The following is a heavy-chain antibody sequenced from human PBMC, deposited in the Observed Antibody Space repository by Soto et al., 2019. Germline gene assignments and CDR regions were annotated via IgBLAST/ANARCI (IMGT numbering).Heavy chain of an antibody. J-gene: IGHJ6*03. CDR2: INHSGST. D-gene: IGHD2-2*01. Sequence: QVQLQQWGAGLLKPSETLSLTCAVYGGSFSGYYWSWIRQPPGKGLEWIGEINHSGSTNYNPSLKSRVTISVDTSKNQFSLKLSSVTAADTAVYYCARGRRYCSSTSCKAFSWYMDVWGKGTTVTVSS. CDR1: GGSFSGYY. V-gene: IGHV4-34*01. CDR3: ARGRRYCSSTSCKAFSWYMDV.